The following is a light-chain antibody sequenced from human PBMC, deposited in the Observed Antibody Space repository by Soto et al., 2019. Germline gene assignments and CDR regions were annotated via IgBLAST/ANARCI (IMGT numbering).Light chain of an antibody. J-gene: IGKJ1*01. V-gene: IGKV1-5*01. CDR3: QQYNSYSSWT. CDR2: DAS. CDR1: QSLNSL. Sequence: DIQMTQSPSTLSASVGDRFTMTCRASQSLNSLLAWYQQKPGRAPKLLIYDASTLESGVPSRFSGSGSGTEFTLTISSLQTDDFATYYCQQYNSYSSWTFGQGTKVDIK.